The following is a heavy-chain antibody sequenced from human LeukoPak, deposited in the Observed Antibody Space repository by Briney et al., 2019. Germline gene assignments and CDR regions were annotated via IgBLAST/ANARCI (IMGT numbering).Heavy chain of an antibody. CDR2: INPDSRGI. J-gene: IGHJ4*02. Sequence: ASVKVSCKASGYTFTGYSMHWVRQAPGQGLEWMGCINPDSRGIKYAQKFQGRVTMTRDTSISTAYMELSRLRSDDTAVYYCARHGDFGWISGLDYFDSWGQGSQVTISS. CDR3: ARHGDFGWISGLDYFDS. D-gene: IGHD4-17*01. CDR1: GYTFTGYS. V-gene: IGHV1-2*02.